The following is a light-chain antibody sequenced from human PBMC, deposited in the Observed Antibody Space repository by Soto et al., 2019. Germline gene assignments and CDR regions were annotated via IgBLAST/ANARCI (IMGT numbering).Light chain of an antibody. CDR2: SNN. V-gene: IGLV1-44*01. J-gene: IGLJ3*02. Sequence: QSVLTQPPSASGTPGQRVTISCSGSSSNIGSNYVYWYQQLPATAPKLLIYSNNQRPSGVPDRFSGSKSGTSASLAISGLQSEDEADYYCAAWDDSLNGPVFGGGTQLTVL. CDR3: AAWDDSLNGPV. CDR1: SSNIGSNY.